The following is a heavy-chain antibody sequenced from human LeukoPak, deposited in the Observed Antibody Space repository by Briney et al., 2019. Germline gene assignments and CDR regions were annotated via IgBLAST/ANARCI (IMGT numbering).Heavy chain of an antibody. CDR2: ISHRRTT. J-gene: IGHJ4*02. D-gene: IGHD4-11*01. CDR3: ATGHDYSNSNDY. Sequence: PSETLSLTCAVYGGSFSGYYWSWISQPPGKGPEWIGEISHRRTTKYNPSLKSRVTISVDTSKNQFSLKLSSVTAADTAVYYCATGHDYSNSNDYWGQGTLVTVSS. CDR1: GGSFSGYY. V-gene: IGHV4-34*01.